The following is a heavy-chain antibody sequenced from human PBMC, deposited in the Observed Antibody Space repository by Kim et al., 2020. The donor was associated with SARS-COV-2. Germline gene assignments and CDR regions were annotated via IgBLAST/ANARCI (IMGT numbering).Heavy chain of an antibody. CDR3: ARAIVVVVAAASYYYGMDV. Sequence: SETLSLTCTVSGGSISSSSYYWGWIRQPPGKGLEWIGSIYYSGSTYYNPSLKRRVTISVDTSKNQFSLKLSSVTAADTAVYYCARAIVVVVAAASYYYGMDVWGQATTVTVSS. CDR1: GGSISSSSYY. V-gene: IGHV4-39*07. J-gene: IGHJ6*02. D-gene: IGHD2-15*01. CDR2: IYYSGST.